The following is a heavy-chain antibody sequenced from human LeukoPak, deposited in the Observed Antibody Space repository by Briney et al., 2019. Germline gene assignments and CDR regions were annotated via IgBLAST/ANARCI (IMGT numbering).Heavy chain of an antibody. CDR3: ARDSLGYCSSTSCR. Sequence: PGGSLRLSCAASGFTFSSYSMNWVRQAPGKGLEWVSYISSSSSTIYCADSVKGRFTISRDNAKNSLYLQMNSLRAEDTAVYYCARDSLGYCSSTSCRWGQGTLVTVSS. CDR2: ISSSSSTI. J-gene: IGHJ4*02. V-gene: IGHV3-48*01. D-gene: IGHD2-2*01. CDR1: GFTFSSYS.